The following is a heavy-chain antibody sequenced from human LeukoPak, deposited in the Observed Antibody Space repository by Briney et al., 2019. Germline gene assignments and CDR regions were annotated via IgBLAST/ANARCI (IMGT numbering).Heavy chain of an antibody. CDR3: AIQGAGGDIFLDP. Sequence: SETLSLTCTVSGGSIRSYYWSWIRQPPGKGLEWIGNIYYSGSTNYNPNYNPSLKSRVTISVDTSKNQFSLKLSSVTAADTAVYYCAIQGAGGDIFLDPWGQGTLVTVSS. V-gene: IGHV4-59*08. D-gene: IGHD3-16*02. CDR2: IYYSGSTNYNP. J-gene: IGHJ5*02. CDR1: GGSIRSYY.